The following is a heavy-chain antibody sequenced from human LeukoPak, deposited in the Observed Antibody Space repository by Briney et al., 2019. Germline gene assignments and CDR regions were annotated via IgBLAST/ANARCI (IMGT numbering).Heavy chain of an antibody. CDR1: GYTFTSYG. Sequence: ASVKVSCKASGYTFTSYGISWERQAPGQGLEWMGWISAYNGNTNYAQKLQGRVTMTTDTSTSTAYMELRSLRSDDTAVYYCARVEYGSGSYYISSFDYWGQGTLVTVSS. J-gene: IGHJ4*02. V-gene: IGHV1-18*01. D-gene: IGHD3-10*01. CDR3: ARVEYGSGSYYISSFDY. CDR2: ISAYNGNT.